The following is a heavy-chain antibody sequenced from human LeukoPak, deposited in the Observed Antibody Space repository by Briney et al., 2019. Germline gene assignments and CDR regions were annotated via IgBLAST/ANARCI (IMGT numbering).Heavy chain of an antibody. CDR2: IYTTGIT. D-gene: IGHD6-13*01. Sequence: TLSLTCTVSGGSITSGGYYWSWIRQPPGKGLEWIVYIYTTGITYSNPSLESRVIISLDMPKNQFSLNLSSVTAADTAMYYCARDRGPYSSTSSVQALDIWGQGTLVTVSS. CDR3: ARDRGPYSSTSSVQALDI. V-gene: IGHV4-30-2*01. CDR1: GGSITSGGYY. J-gene: IGHJ3*02.